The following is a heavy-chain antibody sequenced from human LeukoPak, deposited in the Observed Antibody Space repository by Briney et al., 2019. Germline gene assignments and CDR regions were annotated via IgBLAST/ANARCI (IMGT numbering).Heavy chain of an antibody. D-gene: IGHD3-10*01. Sequence: RAGGSLRLSCAASGFTFSGFSMSWVRQSPTKGLEWVANIKQDGSERYYVDSVKGRFTISRDNAKNSLSLQMNNLRVKDTAVYYCARAGSHWHYVYWGQGTVVTVSS. CDR3: ARAGSHWHYVY. CDR2: IKQDGSER. CDR1: GFTFSGFS. V-gene: IGHV3-7*01. J-gene: IGHJ4*02.